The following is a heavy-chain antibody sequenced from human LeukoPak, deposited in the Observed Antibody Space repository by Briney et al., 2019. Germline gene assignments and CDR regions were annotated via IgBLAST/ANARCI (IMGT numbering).Heavy chain of an antibody. V-gene: IGHV4-34*01. D-gene: IGHD4-11*01. CDR2: INHSGST. J-gene: IGHJ4*02. Sequence: SETLSLTCAVYGGSFSGYYWSWTRQPPGKGLEWIGEINHSGSTNYNPSLKSRVTISVDTSKNQFSLKLSSVTAADTAVYYCARARTTVTTFDYWGQGTLVTVSS. CDR3: ARARTTVTTFDY. CDR1: GGSFSGYY.